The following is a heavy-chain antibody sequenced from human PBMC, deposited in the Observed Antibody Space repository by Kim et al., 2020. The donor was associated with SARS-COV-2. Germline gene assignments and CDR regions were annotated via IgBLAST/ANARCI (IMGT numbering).Heavy chain of an antibody. CDR2: IYTDDST. CDR3: TRGQWTSKFDY. CDR1: GFTVSRYY. J-gene: IGHJ4*02. D-gene: IGHD6-19*01. V-gene: IGHV3-53*01. Sequence: GGSLRLSCAASGFTVSRYYMSWVRQAPGKGLEWVSVIYTDDSTYYADSVKGRFTISTDNSKNTLYLQMNSLRAEDTAVYFCTRGQWTSKFDYWGQGTLVTVSS.